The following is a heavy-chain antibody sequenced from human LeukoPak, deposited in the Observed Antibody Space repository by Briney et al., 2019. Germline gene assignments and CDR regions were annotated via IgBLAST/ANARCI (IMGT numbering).Heavy chain of an antibody. CDR2: ISVSGNT. CDR3: ARDRGFMDV. J-gene: IGHJ6*03. D-gene: IGHD3-10*01. Sequence: TGGSLRLSCAASGFTLSSYAMSWVRQGPGKGLEWVSAISVSGNTYHADSVKGRFTISRDSSKNTVFLEMNSLRADDTAVYYCARDRGFMDVWGRGTTVIISS. CDR1: GFTLSSYA. V-gene: IGHV3-23*01.